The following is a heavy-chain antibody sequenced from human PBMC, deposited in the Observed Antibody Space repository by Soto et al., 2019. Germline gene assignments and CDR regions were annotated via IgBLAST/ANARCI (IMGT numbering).Heavy chain of an antibody. D-gene: IGHD3-10*01. CDR2: ISSSSSTI. CDR1: GFTFSVYS. CDR3: ARDYGSGSYWGYLDY. J-gene: IGHJ4*02. V-gene: IGHV3-48*02. Sequence: GGSLRLSCAASGFTFSVYSMNWVRQAPGKGLDWVSYISSSSSTIYYADSVKGRFTISRDNAKNSLYLQMNSLRDEDTAVYYCARDYGSGSYWGYLDYWGQGALVTVSS.